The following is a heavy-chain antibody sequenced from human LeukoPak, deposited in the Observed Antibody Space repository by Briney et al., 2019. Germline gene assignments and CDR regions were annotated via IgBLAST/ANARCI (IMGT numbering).Heavy chain of an antibody. D-gene: IGHD3-10*01. V-gene: IGHV3-33*06. J-gene: IGHJ4*02. CDR3: AKDRDSTLIRGAIYY. CDR1: GFTFSTYG. Sequence: GRSLRLSCGASGFTFSTYGMQWVRQAPGKGLEWVAVIWYDGSNKYYADSVKGRFTVSRDNSKNTLYLQMNSLRAEDTAVYYCAKDRDSTLIRGAIYYWGQGTLVTVSS. CDR2: IWYDGSNK.